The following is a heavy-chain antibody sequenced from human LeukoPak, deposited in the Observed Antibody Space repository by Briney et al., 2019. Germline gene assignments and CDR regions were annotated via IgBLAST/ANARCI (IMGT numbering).Heavy chain of an antibody. V-gene: IGHV3-48*03. CDR2: ISSSGSTI. CDR3: ARQPRYYYGSSGYYGYDY. J-gene: IGHJ4*02. Sequence: GGSLRLSCAASGFTFSSYEMNWVRQAPGKGLEWVSYISSSGSTIYYADSVKGRFTISRDNAKNSLYLQMNSLRAEDTAVYYCARQPRYYYGSSGYYGYDYWGQGTLVTASS. D-gene: IGHD3-22*01. CDR1: GFTFSSYE.